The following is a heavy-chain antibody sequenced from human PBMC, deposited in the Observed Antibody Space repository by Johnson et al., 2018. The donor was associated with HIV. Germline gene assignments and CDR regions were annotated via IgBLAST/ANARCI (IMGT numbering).Heavy chain of an antibody. J-gene: IGHJ3*02. V-gene: IGHV3-30*02. D-gene: IGHD5-18*01. CDR3: AREVGIQLWSSDAFDI. CDR1: GFTFSSYG. Sequence: QVQLVESGGGLVQPGGSLRLSCAASGFTFSSYGMHWVRQAPGKGLEWVAFIRYDGSNKYYADSVKGRFTISRDNSENTLYLQMNSLRAEDTALYYCAREVGIQLWSSDAFDIWGQGTMVTVSS. CDR2: IRYDGSNK.